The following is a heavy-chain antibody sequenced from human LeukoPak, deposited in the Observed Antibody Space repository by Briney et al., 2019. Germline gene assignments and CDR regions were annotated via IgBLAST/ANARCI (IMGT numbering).Heavy chain of an antibody. CDR3: AFGGSQGNWFDP. V-gene: IGHV4-38-2*02. D-gene: IGHD2-15*01. CDR2: IYHSGST. CDR1: GYSISSGYY. Sequence: SETLSLTCTVSGYSISSGYYWGWIRQPPGKGLEWIGSIYHSGSTYYNPSLKSRVTISVDTSRNQFSLKLSSVTAADTAVYYSAFGGSQGNWFDPWGQGTLVTVSS. J-gene: IGHJ5*02.